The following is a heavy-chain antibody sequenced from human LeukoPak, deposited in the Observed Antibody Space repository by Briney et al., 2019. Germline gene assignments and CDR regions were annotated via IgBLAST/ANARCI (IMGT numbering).Heavy chain of an antibody. Sequence: GGSLRLSCAVSGFTVSSSYMSWVRQAPGKGLEWVSLIYSGGGTYYADSVRGRFTISRDDSKNTLYLQMNSLRAEDTAVYYCVRRAGGYSHPYDYWGQGTLVTVSS. V-gene: IGHV3-53*01. J-gene: IGHJ4*02. CDR3: VRRAGGYSHPYDY. D-gene: IGHD4-23*01. CDR2: IYSGGGT. CDR1: GFTVSSSY.